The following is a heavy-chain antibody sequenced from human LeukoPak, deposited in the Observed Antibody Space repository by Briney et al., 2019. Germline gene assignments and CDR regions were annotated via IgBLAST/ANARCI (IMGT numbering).Heavy chain of an antibody. V-gene: IGHV3-48*04. J-gene: IGHJ4*02. CDR3: ARGVSGSGSYSFDF. CDR2: ISSSSSTI. D-gene: IGHD3-10*01. CDR1: GFTFSSYS. Sequence: GGSLRLSCAASGFTFSSYSMTWVRQAPGKGLEWVSYISSSSSTIYYADSVKGRFTISRDNAKNSLYLQMNSLRAEDTAVYYCARGVSGSGSYSFDFWGQGTLVTVSS.